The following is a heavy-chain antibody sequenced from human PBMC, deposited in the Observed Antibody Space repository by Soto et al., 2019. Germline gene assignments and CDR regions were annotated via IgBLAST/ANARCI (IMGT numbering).Heavy chain of an antibody. CDR2: IYYSGST. CDR1: GGSISSYY. Sequence: QVQLQESGPGLVKPSETLSLTCTVSGGSISSYYWSWIRQPPGKGLEWIGYIYYSGSTNYNPSLKSRVTISVDTSKNQFSLKLSSVTAADTAVYYCARHSGDFDWLLYYFDYWGQGTLVTVSS. D-gene: IGHD3-9*01. CDR3: ARHSGDFDWLLYYFDY. V-gene: IGHV4-59*08. J-gene: IGHJ4*02.